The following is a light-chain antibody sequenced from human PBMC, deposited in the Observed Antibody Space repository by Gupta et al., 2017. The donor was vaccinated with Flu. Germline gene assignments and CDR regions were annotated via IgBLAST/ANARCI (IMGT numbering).Light chain of an antibody. Sequence: DIQMTQSPSTLSASVGDRVTITCRASQSISSCLAWYQQKPGKAPNLLIYKGSTLESGVPSRFSGIGSGTEFTLTISSLQPDDFATYYCQQYNSSPSTFGQGTKVEIK. CDR3: QQYNSSPST. V-gene: IGKV1-5*03. CDR2: KGS. J-gene: IGKJ2*01. CDR1: QSISSC.